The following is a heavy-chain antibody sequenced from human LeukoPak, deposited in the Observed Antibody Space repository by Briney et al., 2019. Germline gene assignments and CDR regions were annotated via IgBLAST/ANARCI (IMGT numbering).Heavy chain of an antibody. CDR3: TTDLGLTMIRGVIVY. CDR1: GFTFTNAW. V-gene: IGHV3-15*01. J-gene: IGHJ4*02. D-gene: IGHD3-10*01. CDR2: IKSKGDGETT. Sequence: PGGSLRLSCAASGFTFTNAWMTWVRQAPGKGLEWVGRIKSKGDGETTDYTAPVEGRFTMSRDDSKATLYLQMNSLAAEDTAVYYCTTDLGLTMIRGVIVYWGQGALVTASS.